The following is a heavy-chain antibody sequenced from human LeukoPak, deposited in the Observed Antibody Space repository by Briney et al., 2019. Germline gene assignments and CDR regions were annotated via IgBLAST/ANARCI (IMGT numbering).Heavy chain of an antibody. V-gene: IGHV4-59*01. J-gene: IGHJ4*02. D-gene: IGHD6-13*01. CDR1: GGSMSRYY. CDR3: ARAGTYSSSWPFDY. Sequence: SETLSLTCTVSGGSMSRYYWSWIRLPPGKGLEWMGYIYSSGTTHYNPSLKSRVSISVDTSKNQFSLKLTSVTAADTAVYYCARAGTYSSSWPFDYWGQGTLVTVSP. CDR2: IYSSGTT.